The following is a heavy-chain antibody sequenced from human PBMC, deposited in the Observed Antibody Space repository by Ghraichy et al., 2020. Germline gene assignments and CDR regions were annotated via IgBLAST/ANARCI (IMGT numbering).Heavy chain of an antibody. CDR1: GFTFSIYR. CDR2: INRDGSAI. Sequence: GGSLRLSCAASGFTFSIYRMSWLRHAPGKGLEWVANINRDGSAIYYVGSVKGRFTISRDNAKNSLYLHMSSLRAEDTAVYYCASAGTSGYYRNDYWGQGTLVTVSS. J-gene: IGHJ4*02. V-gene: IGHV3-7*03. D-gene: IGHD3-22*01. CDR3: ASAGTSGYYRNDY.